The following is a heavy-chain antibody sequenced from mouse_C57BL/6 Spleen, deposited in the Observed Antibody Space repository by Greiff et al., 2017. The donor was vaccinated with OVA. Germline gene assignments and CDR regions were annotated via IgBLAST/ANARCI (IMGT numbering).Heavy chain of an antibody. CDR1: GYTFTDYY. V-gene: IGHV1-26*01. CDR2: INPNNGGT. Sequence: VQLQQSGPELVKPGASVKISCKASGYTFTDYYMNWVKQSHGKSLEWIGDINPNNGGTSYNQKFKGKATLTVDKSSSTAYMELRSLTSEDSAVYYCARMDDGYYVAMDYWGQGTSVTVSS. J-gene: IGHJ4*01. D-gene: IGHD2-3*01. CDR3: ARMDDGYYVAMDY.